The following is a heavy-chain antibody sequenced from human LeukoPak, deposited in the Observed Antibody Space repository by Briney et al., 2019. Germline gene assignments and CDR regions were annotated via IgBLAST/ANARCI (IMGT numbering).Heavy chain of an antibody. Sequence: GGSLRLSCAASGFTFSSYSMNWVRQAPGKGLEWVSSISSSSSYIYYADSVKGRFTISRDNAKNSLYLQMNSLRAEDTAVYYCAKDLEGYYYGSGTWYGLDVWGQGTTVIVSS. CDR3: AKDLEGYYYGSGTWYGLDV. V-gene: IGHV3-21*01. CDR1: GFTFSSYS. CDR2: ISSSSSYI. J-gene: IGHJ6*02. D-gene: IGHD3-10*01.